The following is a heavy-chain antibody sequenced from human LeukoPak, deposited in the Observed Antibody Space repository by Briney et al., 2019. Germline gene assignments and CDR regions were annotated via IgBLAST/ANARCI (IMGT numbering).Heavy chain of an antibody. Sequence: GGSLRLSCTVSGFTFSSYAIHWVRQAPGKGLEWVAVISYDGNNKYYADSVRGRFTISRDNSKDTLYLQMNSLRAEDTAVYYCARDFSPYTNGWYAGYWGQGALVTVSS. CDR2: ISYDGNNK. D-gene: IGHD6-19*01. V-gene: IGHV3-30-3*01. J-gene: IGHJ4*02. CDR1: GFTFSSYA. CDR3: ARDFSPYTNGWYAGY.